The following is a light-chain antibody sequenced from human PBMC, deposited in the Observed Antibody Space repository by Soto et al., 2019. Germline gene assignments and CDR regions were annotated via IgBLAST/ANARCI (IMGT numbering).Light chain of an antibody. CDR2: EGS. CDR1: SSDVGSYNL. J-gene: IGLJ1*01. V-gene: IGLV2-23*03. Sequence: QSALTQPASVSGSPGQSITISCTGTSSDVGSYNLVSWYQQHPGKAPKLMIYEGSKRPSGVSNRFSGSKSGITASLTISGLQAEDEADYYCCSYAGSSTLFGTGTKLTVL. CDR3: CSYAGSSTL.